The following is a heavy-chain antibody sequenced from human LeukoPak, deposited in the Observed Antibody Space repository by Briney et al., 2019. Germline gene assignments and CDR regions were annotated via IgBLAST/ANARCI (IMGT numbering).Heavy chain of an antibody. CDR2: MWSDGSNT. CDR3: ARASSKQLAGYLPDGFDI. CDR1: GITFSNYG. V-gene: IGHV3-33*01. Sequence: PGRSLRLSCEASGITFSNYGMHWVRQAPGKGLDWLALMWSDGSNTYFADSVKGRFSISRDNSNNTLYLQINGLRDEDTAVYYCARASSKQLAGYLPDGFDIWGQGTKVTVCS. D-gene: IGHD3-9*01. J-gene: IGHJ3*02.